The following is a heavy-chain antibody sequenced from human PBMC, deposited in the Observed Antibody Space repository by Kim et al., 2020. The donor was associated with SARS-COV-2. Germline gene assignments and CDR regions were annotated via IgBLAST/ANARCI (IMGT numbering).Heavy chain of an antibody. D-gene: IGHD6-19*01. CDR1: GFTFSSYG. Sequence: GGSLRLSCAASGFTFSSYGMHWVRQAPGKGLEWVAVISYDGSNKYYADSVKGRFTISRDNSKNTLYLQMNSLRAEDTAVYYCAKDRDSSGWLGWYFDLWGRGTLVTVSA. CDR2: ISYDGSNK. CDR3: AKDRDSSGWLGWYFDL. V-gene: IGHV3-30*18. J-gene: IGHJ2*01.